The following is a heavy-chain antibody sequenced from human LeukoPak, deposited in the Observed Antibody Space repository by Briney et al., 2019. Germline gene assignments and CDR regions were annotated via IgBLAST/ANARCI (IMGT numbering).Heavy chain of an antibody. CDR1: GYTFTSYA. CDR2: ISVYNGNT. CDR3: ARDQGSGWPDFDY. V-gene: IGHV1-18*01. J-gene: IGHJ4*02. D-gene: IGHD6-19*01. Sequence: ASVKVSCKASGYTFTSYAMNWVRQAPGQGLEWMGWISVYNGNTNYALKLQGRITMTTDTSTSTAYMELRSLRSDDTAMYYCARDQGSGWPDFDYWGQGTLVTVSS.